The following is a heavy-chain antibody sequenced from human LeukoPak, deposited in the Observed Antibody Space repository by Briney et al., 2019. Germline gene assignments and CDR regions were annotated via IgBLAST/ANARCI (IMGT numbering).Heavy chain of an antibody. CDR1: GYTFTGYY. Sequence: ASVKVSCKASGYTFTGYYMHWVRQAPGQGLEWMGIINPSGGSTSYAQKFQGRVTMTRDMSTSTVYMELSSLRSEDTAVYYCARLPLGLAPTLYGSGTDAFDIWGQGTMVTVSS. D-gene: IGHD3-10*01. J-gene: IGHJ3*02. V-gene: IGHV1-46*01. CDR2: INPSGGST. CDR3: ARLPLGLAPTLYGSGTDAFDI.